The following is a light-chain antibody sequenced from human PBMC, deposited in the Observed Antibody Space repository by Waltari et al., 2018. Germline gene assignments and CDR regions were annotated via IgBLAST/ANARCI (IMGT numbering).Light chain of an antibody. CDR1: QSISYS. V-gene: IGKV1-5*03. CDR2: KAS. J-gene: IGKJ5*01. CDR3: QQYNRYSS. Sequence: DIQLAQSPSTLSASVADRVTITCRASQSISYSLAWYQQKPGKAPKLLIYKASTLEGGVPSRFSGSGSGTEFTLTITSLQPDDFATYYCQQYNRYSSFGQGTRLEI.